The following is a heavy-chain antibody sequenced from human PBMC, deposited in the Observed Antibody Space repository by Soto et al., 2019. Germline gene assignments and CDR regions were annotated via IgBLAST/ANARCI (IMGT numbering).Heavy chain of an antibody. Sequence: PGGSLRLSCAASGFTFSSYSMNWVRQAPGKGREWVASISSSSSYIYYGDSGKGRFTISRDNPKNSLYLKMNSLGAEDRAVYYCARGGGSYHVDYWGQGTLVTVSS. CDR1: GFTFSSYS. V-gene: IGHV3-21*01. D-gene: IGHD1-26*01. J-gene: IGHJ4*02. CDR2: ISSSSSYI. CDR3: ARGGGSYHVDY.